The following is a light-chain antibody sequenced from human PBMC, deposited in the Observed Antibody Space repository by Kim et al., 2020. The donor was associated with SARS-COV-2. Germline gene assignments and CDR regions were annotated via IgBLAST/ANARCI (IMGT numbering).Light chain of an antibody. Sequence: AVGDRVTSTYRASQGISNYLVWFQQKPGKVPKRLIYAASSLQSGVPSRFSGSGSGAEFTLAISSLQPEDFATYYCLQHNSYPPWTFGQGTKVDIK. CDR1: QGISNY. CDR2: AAS. V-gene: IGKV1-17*03. CDR3: LQHNSYPPWT. J-gene: IGKJ1*01.